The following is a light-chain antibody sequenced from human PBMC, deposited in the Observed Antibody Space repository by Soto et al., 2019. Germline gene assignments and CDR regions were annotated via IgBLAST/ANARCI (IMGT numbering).Light chain of an antibody. Sequence: QSALTQPRSVSGSPGQSVTMSCTGTGXDVGAYNYVSWYQQHPGKVPKLMIFDVTKRPSGVPDRFSGSKSGNTASLTISGLQAEDEADYYCCSYATTHTFFVFGTGTKVTVL. V-gene: IGLV2-11*01. J-gene: IGLJ1*01. CDR1: GXDVGAYNY. CDR2: DVT. CDR3: CSYATTHTFFV.